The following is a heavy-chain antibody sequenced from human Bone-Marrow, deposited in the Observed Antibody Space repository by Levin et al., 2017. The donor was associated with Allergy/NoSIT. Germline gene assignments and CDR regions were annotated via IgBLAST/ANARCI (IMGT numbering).Heavy chain of an antibody. CDR2: INCDTGGT. D-gene: IGHD1-26*01. J-gene: IGHJ3*01. CDR1: GFTFTDYY. CDR3: TRDLVGVDAFDV. V-gene: IGHV1-2*02. Sequence: GESLKISCPASGFTFTDYYIHWVRQAPGQGLEWMARINCDTGGTKFSQKFEGRVAMSRDTSIRTVSLELSSLGADDTAVYYCTRDLVGVDAFDVWGQGTTVIVSS.